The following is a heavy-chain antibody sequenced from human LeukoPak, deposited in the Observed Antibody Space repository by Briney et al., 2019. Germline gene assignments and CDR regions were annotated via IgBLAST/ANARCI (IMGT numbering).Heavy chain of an antibody. CDR2: IYTSGST. J-gene: IGHJ6*03. Sequence: SETLSLTCTVSGGSISSGSYYWSWIRQPAGKGLEWIGRIYTSGSTNYNPSLKSRVTISVDTSKNQFSLKLSSVTAADTAVYYCAWTYYDFWSGYYYYYMDVWGKGTTVTVSS. CDR1: GGSISSGSYY. D-gene: IGHD3-3*01. V-gene: IGHV4-61*02. CDR3: AWTYYDFWSGYYYYYMDV.